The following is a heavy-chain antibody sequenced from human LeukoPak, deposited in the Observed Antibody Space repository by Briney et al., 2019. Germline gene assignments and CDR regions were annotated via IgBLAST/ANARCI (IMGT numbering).Heavy chain of an antibody. CDR3: ATARYAYTMIVAGMDV. Sequence: GASVKVSCKVSGYTLTELSMHWVRQAPGKGLEWMGGFDPEDGETIYAQKFQGRVTMTEDTSTDTAYMELSSLRSEDTAVYYCATARYAYTMIVAGMDVWGQGTTVTVSS. V-gene: IGHV1-24*01. D-gene: IGHD3-22*01. CDR2: FDPEDGET. CDR1: GYTLTELS. J-gene: IGHJ6*02.